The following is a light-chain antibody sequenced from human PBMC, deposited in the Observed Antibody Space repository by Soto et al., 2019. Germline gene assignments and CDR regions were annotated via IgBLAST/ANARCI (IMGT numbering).Light chain of an antibody. V-gene: IGLV2-18*02. J-gene: IGLJ1*01. CDR2: EVN. CDR3: NSFTTSSTYV. Sequence: QSVLTQPASVSGSPGQSITFSCTGTSSDIGSYNRVSWYQQPPGTAPKLIIYEVNNRPSGVPDRFSGSKSGNTASLTISGLQAEDEADYYCNSFTTSSTYVFGTGTKVTVL. CDR1: SSDIGSYNR.